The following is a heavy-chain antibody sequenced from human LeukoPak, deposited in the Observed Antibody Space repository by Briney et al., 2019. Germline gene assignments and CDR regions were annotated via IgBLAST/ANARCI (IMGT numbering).Heavy chain of an antibody. CDR2: ISYDGSNK. D-gene: IGHD3-22*01. J-gene: IGHJ4*02. CDR3: AREGEDYYDSSGYYFDY. V-gene: IGHV3-30*04. Sequence: GGSLRLSCAASGFTFSSYAMHWVRQAPGKGLEWVAVISYDGSNKYYADSVKGRFTISRDNSKNTLYLQMNSLRAEDTAVYYCAREGEDYYDSSGYYFDYWGQGTLVTASS. CDR1: GFTFSSYA.